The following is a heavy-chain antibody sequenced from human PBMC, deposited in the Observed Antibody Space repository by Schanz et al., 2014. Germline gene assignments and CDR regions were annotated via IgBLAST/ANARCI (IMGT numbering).Heavy chain of an antibody. CDR1: GFTFSASA. Sequence: EVQLVESGGGLVQPGGSLKLSCAASGFTFSASAMHWVRQAPGKGLQWVSTISGSGASTYYADSVKGRFTISRDNSKTTLYLQMISLRAEDTAVYYCAKDQRSYRAGSYSYFDYWGKGTLDTVSS. J-gene: IGHJ4*02. V-gene: IGHV3-23*04. CDR2: ISGSGAST. D-gene: IGHD3-10*01. CDR3: AKDQRSYRAGSYSYFDY.